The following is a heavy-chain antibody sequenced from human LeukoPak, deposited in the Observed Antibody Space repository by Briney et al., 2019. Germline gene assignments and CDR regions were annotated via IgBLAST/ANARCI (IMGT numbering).Heavy chain of an antibody. D-gene: IGHD6-13*01. V-gene: IGHV3-21*01. J-gene: IGHJ3*02. Sequence: GGSLRLSCAASGFTFSSYSTNWVRQAPGKGLEWVSSISSSSYIYYADSVKGRFTISGDNAKNSLYLQMNSLRAEDTAVYYCARSFRLDAFDIWGQGTMVTVSS. CDR2: ISSSSYI. CDR3: ARSFRLDAFDI. CDR1: GFTFSSYS.